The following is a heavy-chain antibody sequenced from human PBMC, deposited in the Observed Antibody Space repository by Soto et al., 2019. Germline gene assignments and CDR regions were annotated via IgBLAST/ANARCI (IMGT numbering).Heavy chain of an antibody. Sequence: EVQLVESGGGLVHPGESLRLSYATSGFTFSATAIHWVRQASGKGLEWVGRIRSKGNTYATAYAASVQGRFTISRDDSTNTAYLQMNSLKTEDTAVYYCASKSFSLLIDYWGQGTLVTVSS. V-gene: IGHV3-73*01. CDR3: ASKSFSLLIDY. J-gene: IGHJ4*02. CDR1: GFTFSATA. CDR2: IRSKGNTYAT.